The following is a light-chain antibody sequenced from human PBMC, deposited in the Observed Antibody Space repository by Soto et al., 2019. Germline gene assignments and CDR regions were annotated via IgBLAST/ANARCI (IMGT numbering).Light chain of an antibody. CDR2: AAS. CDR1: QGISNY. J-gene: IGKJ3*01. V-gene: IGKV1-27*01. CDR3: QKYNSAAFT. Sequence: DIQMTQSPSSLSASVGDRVTITCRASQGISNYLAWYQQKPGKVPKLLIYAASTLQSGVPSRFSGSGSGTDFTHTISSLQPEDVATYYCQKYNSAAFTFDAGPKVDIK.